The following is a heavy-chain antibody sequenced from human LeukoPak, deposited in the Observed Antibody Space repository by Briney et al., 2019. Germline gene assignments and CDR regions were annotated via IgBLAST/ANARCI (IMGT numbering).Heavy chain of an antibody. CDR1: GGSISSSNW. Sequence: SGTLSLTCAVSGGSISSSNWWSWVRQPPGKGLEWIGEIYHSGSTNYNPSLKSRVTISVDTSKNQFSLKLSSVTAADTAVYYCASTIGVVPAAIDYWGQGTLVTVSS. CDR2: IYHSGST. CDR3: ASTIGVVPAAIDY. V-gene: IGHV4-4*02. J-gene: IGHJ4*02. D-gene: IGHD2-2*01.